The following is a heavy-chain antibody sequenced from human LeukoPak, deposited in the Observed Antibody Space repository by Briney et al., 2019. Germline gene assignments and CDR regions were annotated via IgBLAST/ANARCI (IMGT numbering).Heavy chain of an antibody. CDR3: AGCSSSWFSYYYYGMDV. D-gene: IGHD6-13*01. CDR1: GGSISSSSYY. CDR2: IYYSGST. Sequence: PSETLSLTCTVSGGSISSSSYYWGWIRQPPGKGLEWIGSIYYSGSTYYNPSLKSRVTISVDTSKNQFSLKLSSVTAADTAVYYCAGCSSSWFSYYYYGMDVWGQGTTVTVSS. J-gene: IGHJ6*02. V-gene: IGHV4-39*01.